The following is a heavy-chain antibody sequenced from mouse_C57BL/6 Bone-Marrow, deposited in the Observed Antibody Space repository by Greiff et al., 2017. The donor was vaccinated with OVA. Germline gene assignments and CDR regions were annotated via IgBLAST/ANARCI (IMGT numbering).Heavy chain of an antibody. Sequence: VKLQESGAELVKPGASVKMSCKASGYTFTSYWLTWVKQRPGQGLEWIGDIYPGSGSTNYNEKFKSKATLTVDTSSSTAYMQLSSLTSEDSAVYYCAREDYYGSSFYWGQGTSVTVSS. CDR3: AREDYYGSSFY. V-gene: IGHV1-55*01. D-gene: IGHD1-1*01. J-gene: IGHJ4*01. CDR1: GYTFTSYW. CDR2: IYPGSGST.